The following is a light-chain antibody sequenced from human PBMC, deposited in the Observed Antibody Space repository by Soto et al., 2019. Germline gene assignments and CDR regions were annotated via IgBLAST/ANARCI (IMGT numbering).Light chain of an antibody. CDR2: DTS. CDR1: QDISSY. CDR3: QQLNSYPLT. V-gene: IGKV1-9*01. Sequence: IQLTQSPSSLSASVGDRVTITCRASQDISSYLAWYQQKPGKAPKLLIYDTSTLQSGVPSRFSGSGSGTDFTLTINNLQPEDFATYYCQQLNSYPLTFGGGTKVEIK. J-gene: IGKJ4*01.